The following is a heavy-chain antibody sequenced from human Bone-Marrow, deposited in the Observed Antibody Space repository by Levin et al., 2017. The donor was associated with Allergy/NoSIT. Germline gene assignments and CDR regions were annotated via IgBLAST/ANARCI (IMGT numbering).Heavy chain of an antibody. CDR3: ARLKSSGVWSGLIEAKNHFDY. CDR2: INHSGST. Sequence: KASETLSLTCAVYGGSFSGYYWSWIRQPPGKGLEWIGEINHSGSTNYNPSLKSRVTISVDTSKNQFSLKLSSVTAADTAVYYCARLKSSGVWSGLIEAKNHFDYWGQGTLVTVSS. V-gene: IGHV4-34*01. CDR1: GGSFSGYY. J-gene: IGHJ4*02. D-gene: IGHD3-3*01.